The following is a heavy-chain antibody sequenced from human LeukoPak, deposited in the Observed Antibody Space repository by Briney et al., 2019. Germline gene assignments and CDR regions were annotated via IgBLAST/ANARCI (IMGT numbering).Heavy chain of an antibody. CDR3: ATVPQSTSSDY. D-gene: IGHD6-6*01. J-gene: IGHJ4*02. CDR1: GVSFSSYY. V-gene: IGHV4-59*01. Sequence: SETLSLTCAVSGVSFSSYYWSWIRQPPGKGLEWIGYIYYSGSTNYNPSLKSRVTISVDTSKNQFSLKLSSVTAADTAVYYCATVPQSTSSDYWGQGTLVTVSS. CDR2: IYYSGST.